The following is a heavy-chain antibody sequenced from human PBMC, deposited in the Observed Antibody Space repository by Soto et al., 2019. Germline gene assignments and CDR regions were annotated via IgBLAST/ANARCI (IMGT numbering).Heavy chain of an antibody. D-gene: IGHD3-3*01. CDR2: ISLGSSPK. CDR1: WVTFRNYA. CDR3: ERALDFWSAYFEY. Sequence: GPLRVSWLASWVTFRNYALSLVLHPPGKVLEFFSSISLGSSPKYYADSVKGRFTISRDNSKNTLYLQMNSLRTEDTAVYYCERALDFWSAYFEYWGQGSLVTVSS. V-gene: IGHV3-48*01. J-gene: IGHJ4*02.